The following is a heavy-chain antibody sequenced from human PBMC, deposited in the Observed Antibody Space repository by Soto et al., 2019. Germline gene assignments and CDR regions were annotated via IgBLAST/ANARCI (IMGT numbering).Heavy chain of an antibody. Sequence: SVKVSCKASGGTFSSYAISWVRQAPGQGLEWMGGIIPIFGTANYAQKFQGRVTITADESTSTAYMELSSLRSEDTAVYYCARSPGGGVVVVVATTWAYGASDISGQATILTVSS. CDR1: GGTFSSYA. CDR2: IIPIFGTA. J-gene: IGHJ3*02. CDR3: ARSPGGGVVVVVATTWAYGASDI. D-gene: IGHD2-15*01. V-gene: IGHV1-69*13.